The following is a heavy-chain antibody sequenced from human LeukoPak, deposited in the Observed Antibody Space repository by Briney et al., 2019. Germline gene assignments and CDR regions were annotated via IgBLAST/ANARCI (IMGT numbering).Heavy chain of an antibody. CDR3: ARLGSDIVVVPAAIGLYYFDY. D-gene: IGHD2-2*02. CDR2: IYPGDSDT. Sequence: GESLKISCKGSGYSFTSYWIGWVRQMPGKGLEWMGIIYPGDSDTRYSPSFQGQVTISADKSISTAYLQWSSLKASDTAMYYCARLGSDIVVVPAAIGLYYFDYWGQGTLVTVSS. J-gene: IGHJ4*02. V-gene: IGHV5-51*01. CDR1: GYSFTSYW.